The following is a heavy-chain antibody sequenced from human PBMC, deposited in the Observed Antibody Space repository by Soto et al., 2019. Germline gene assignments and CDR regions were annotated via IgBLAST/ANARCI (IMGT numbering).Heavy chain of an antibody. V-gene: IGHV1-2*04. D-gene: IGHD3-10*01. CDR1: GYTFTGYY. J-gene: IGHJ3*02. Sequence: ASVQVSCKASGYTFTGYYMHWVRQAPGQGLEWMGWINPNSGGTNYAQNFQGWVTMTRDTSISTAYMELSRLRSDDTAVYYCARDHNPLVWSDGFGAFDIWGQGTMVTVSS. CDR2: INPNSGGT. CDR3: ARDHNPLVWSDGFGAFDI.